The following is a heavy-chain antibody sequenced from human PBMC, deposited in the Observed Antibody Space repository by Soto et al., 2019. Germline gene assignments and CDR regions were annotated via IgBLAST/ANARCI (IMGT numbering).Heavy chain of an antibody. J-gene: IGHJ4*02. V-gene: IGHV3-21*01. Sequence: PGGSLRLSCAVSGFIFSRYSMNWVRQAPGKGLECVSSIGTSVSYIYDTDSVKGRFTISRDNTKDSLYLQMNSLRAEDTAIYYCARGSAFIGLDYWGQGTPVTVSS. CDR1: GFIFSRYS. CDR3: ARGSAFIGLDY. CDR2: IGTSVSYI. D-gene: IGHD1-26*01.